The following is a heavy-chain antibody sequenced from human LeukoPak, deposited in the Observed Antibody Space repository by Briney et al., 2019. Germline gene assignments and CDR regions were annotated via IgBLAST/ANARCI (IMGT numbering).Heavy chain of an antibody. Sequence: PGGSLRLSCAASGLTLNNHRMHWVRHAPGEGLEWVSYINTDGTATTYADSVKGRFTISRDNGKNTLYLQMNSLRAEDTAVYYCVRDSNLSFDYWGQGALVTVSS. J-gene: IGHJ4*02. D-gene: IGHD1-7*01. CDR1: GLTLNNHR. CDR3: VRDSNLSFDY. CDR2: INTDGTAT. V-gene: IGHV3-74*01.